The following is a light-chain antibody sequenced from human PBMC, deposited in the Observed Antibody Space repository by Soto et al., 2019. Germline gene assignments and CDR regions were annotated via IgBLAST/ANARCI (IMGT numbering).Light chain of an antibody. J-gene: IGLJ1*01. CDR2: DVS. V-gene: IGLV2-14*01. Sequence: QSVLTQPASVSGSPGQSITISCTGTSSDVGGYNYVSWYQQHPGKAPKLMIYDVSNRPSGVSNRFSGSKSGNTASLTISGLQAEDEADYYCSSYTSRSPIFGTGTKVTVL. CDR3: SSYTSRSPI. CDR1: SSDVGGYNY.